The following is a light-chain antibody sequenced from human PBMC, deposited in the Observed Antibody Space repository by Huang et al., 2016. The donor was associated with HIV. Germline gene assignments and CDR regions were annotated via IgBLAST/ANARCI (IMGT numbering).Light chain of an antibody. Sequence: ILLTQFPATLSVSPGQRVTLSCRASQSVGGKLAWYQQNTGQAARLLIYGASTRVPTIPDRLSGSGSGTEFTLTISSMQSEDFAVYYCQQYDTWPPLTFGGGTKV. J-gene: IGKJ4*01. CDR2: GAS. CDR1: QSVGGK. V-gene: IGKV3-15*01. CDR3: QQYDTWPPLT.